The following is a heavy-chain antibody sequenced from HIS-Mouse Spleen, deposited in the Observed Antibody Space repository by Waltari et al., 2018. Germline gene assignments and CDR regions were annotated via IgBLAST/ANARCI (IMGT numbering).Heavy chain of an antibody. V-gene: IGHV3-30*04. D-gene: IGHD1-7*01. J-gene: IGHJ5*02. CDR2: ISYDGSNK. CDR3: ARPKYNWNSIWFDP. CDR1: GFPFSSYA. Sequence: QVQLVESGGGVVQPGRSLRLSCAASGFPFSSYAMHWVRQAPGKGLEVVAVISYDGSNKYYADSVKGRFTIARDNSKNTLYLQMNSLRAEDTAVYYCARPKYNWNSIWFDPWGQGTLVTVSS.